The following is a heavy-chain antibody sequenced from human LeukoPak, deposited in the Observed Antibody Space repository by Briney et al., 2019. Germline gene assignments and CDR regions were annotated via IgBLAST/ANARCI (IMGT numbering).Heavy chain of an antibody. Sequence: SETLSLTCAVSGGSISSGGYSWSWIRQPPGKGLEWIGYIYHSGSTYYNPSLKSRVTISVDRSKNQFSLKLSSVTAADTAVHYCARESWGVGVDYWGQGTLVTVSS. D-gene: IGHD3-16*01. CDR3: ARESWGVGVDY. CDR2: IYHSGST. J-gene: IGHJ4*02. V-gene: IGHV4-30-2*01. CDR1: GGSISSGGYS.